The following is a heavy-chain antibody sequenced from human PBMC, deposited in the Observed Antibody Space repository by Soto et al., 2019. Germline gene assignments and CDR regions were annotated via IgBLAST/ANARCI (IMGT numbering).Heavy chain of an antibody. CDR3: ARASSSWHKGYYYYMDV. CDR1: GYTFTGYY. J-gene: IGHJ6*03. CDR2: INPNSGGT. D-gene: IGHD6-13*01. V-gene: IGHV1-2*04. Sequence: GASVKVSCKASGYTFTGYYMHWVRQAPGQGLEWMGWINPNSGGTNYAQKFQGWVTMTRDTSISTAYMELSRLRSDDTAVYYCARASSSWHKGYYYYMDVWGKGTTVTVSS.